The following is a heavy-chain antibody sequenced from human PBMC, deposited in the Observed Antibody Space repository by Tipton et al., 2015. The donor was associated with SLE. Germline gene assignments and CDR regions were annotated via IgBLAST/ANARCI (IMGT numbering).Heavy chain of an antibody. CDR2: ISAYNGNT. J-gene: IGHJ4*02. CDR3: ARAGDYDYVWGSYRYGFDY. Sequence: QSGPEVKKPGASVKVSCKASGYPFTSYGISWVRQAPGQGLEWMGWISAYNGNTNYAQKPQGRVTMTTDTPTSTAYVELRSLRSDDTAVYYCARAGDYDYVWGSYRYGFDYWGQGTLVTVSS. D-gene: IGHD3-16*02. V-gene: IGHV1-18*01. CDR1: GYPFTSYG.